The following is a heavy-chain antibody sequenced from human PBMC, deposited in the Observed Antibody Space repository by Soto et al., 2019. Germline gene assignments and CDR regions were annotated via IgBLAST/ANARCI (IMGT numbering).Heavy chain of an antibody. CDR1: GGSITRNNHY. CDR2: ILYSGST. Sequence: QLQLQESGPGLVKPSETLSLTCIVSGGSITRNNHYWGWIRQSPGKGLEWIGSILYSGSTNYNPSLKGRVTLSVETSKNQFSLKMSSVTAADTALYYCALLASSGWYQGSCFDYWGQATLVTVSS. D-gene: IGHD6-19*01. J-gene: IGHJ4*02. CDR3: ALLASSGWYQGSCFDY. V-gene: IGHV4-39*01.